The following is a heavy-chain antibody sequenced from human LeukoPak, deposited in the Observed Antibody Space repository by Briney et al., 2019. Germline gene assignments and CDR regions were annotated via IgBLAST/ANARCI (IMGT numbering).Heavy chain of an antibody. Sequence: ASVKVSCKASGYTFTAYYLHWVRQAPGQGLEWMGWIHPNSGVTNYAQNFQGRVSMTTDTSISTVYMELSRLRSDDTAVYYCARDYYGSGTYYKDYWGQGTLVTVSS. J-gene: IGHJ4*02. V-gene: IGHV1-2*02. CDR3: ARDYYGSGTYYKDY. D-gene: IGHD3-10*01. CDR1: GYTFTAYY. CDR2: IHPNSGVT.